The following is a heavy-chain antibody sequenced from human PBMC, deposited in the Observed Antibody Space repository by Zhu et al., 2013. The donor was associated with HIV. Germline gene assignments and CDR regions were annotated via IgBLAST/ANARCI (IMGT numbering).Heavy chain of an antibody. CDR2: IIPMFGTA. Sequence: QVQLVQSGAEVRKPGASVKVSCKTSGFTFTDHYVHWVRQAPGQGLEWMGWIIPMFGTANYAQKFQGRVTITADESTSTAYMQLSSLRSEDTAVYYCARDHNSGYYSYFDYWGQGTLVTVSS. CDR3: ARDHNSGYYSYFDY. V-gene: IGHV1-69*01. CDR1: GFTFTDHY. D-gene: IGHD3-22*01. J-gene: IGHJ4*02.